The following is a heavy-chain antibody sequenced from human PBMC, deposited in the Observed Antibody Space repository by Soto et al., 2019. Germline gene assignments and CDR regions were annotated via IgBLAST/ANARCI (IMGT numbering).Heavy chain of an antibody. J-gene: IGHJ2*01. V-gene: IGHV3-23*01. Sequence: EVQLLESGGTLVQPGGSLRLSCAASGFTFSSYTMNWVRQAPGEGLEWVSSISSSGGTTYYADSVKGRFTISRDNSKNTLDLQMNSLRAEDRAVYYCAKDLRSSRYWYFELWGRGTLVTVSS. CDR2: ISSSGGTT. CDR1: GFTFSSYT. CDR3: AKDLRSSRYWYFEL.